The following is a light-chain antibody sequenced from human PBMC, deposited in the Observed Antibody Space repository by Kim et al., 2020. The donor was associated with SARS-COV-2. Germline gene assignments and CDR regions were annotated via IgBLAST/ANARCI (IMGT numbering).Light chain of an antibody. CDR1: KLGDKY. CDR3: QTWDTTTVV. V-gene: IGLV3-1*01. CDR2: QDS. Sequence: VSPGQTASITCSGDKLGDKYACWYQQKPGQSPLLVIYQDSRRPSGIPERFSGSNSGNTATLTIRGTQPMDEADYFCQTWDTTTVVFGGGTQLTVL. J-gene: IGLJ2*01.